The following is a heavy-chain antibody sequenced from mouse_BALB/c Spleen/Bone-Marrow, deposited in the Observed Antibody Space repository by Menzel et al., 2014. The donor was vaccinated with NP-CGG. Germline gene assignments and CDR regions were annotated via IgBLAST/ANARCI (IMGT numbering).Heavy chain of an antibody. D-gene: IGHD1-1*01. CDR3: AIITTAWYFDV. J-gene: IGHJ1*01. V-gene: IGHV3-8*02. Sequence: EVKVVESGPSLVKPSQTLSLTCSVTGDSINSGYWNWIRKFPGNKLDYMGYISYSGSTYYNPSLKSRISITRDTSKNXCCLQLNSVTTEDTAAYYCAIITTAWYFDVWGAGTTVTVSS. CDR2: ISYSGST. CDR1: GDSINSGY.